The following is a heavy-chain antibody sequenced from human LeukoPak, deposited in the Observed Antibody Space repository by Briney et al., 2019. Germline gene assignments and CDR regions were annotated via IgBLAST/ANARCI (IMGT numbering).Heavy chain of an antibody. CDR3: ARDLMGIAYRGAFYY. V-gene: IGHV3-30*02. J-gene: IGHJ4*02. CDR2: IQNDGNSK. CDR1: GLTFSMPP. D-gene: IGHD6-13*01. Sequence: GGSLRLSCAASGLTFSMPPMDWVRQAPGKGLEWVAFIQNDGNSKNYADSVRGRFTISRDNSKNTLYLQMNSLRAEDTAVYYCARDLMGIAYRGAFYYWGQGTLVTVSS.